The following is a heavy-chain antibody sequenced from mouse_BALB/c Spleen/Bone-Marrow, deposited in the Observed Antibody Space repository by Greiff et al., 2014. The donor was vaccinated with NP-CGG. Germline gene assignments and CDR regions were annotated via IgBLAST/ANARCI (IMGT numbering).Heavy chain of an antibody. CDR3: ARKDYGYNYVMDY. CDR1: GYTFTEYT. Sequence: VQLKDSGPELVKPGASVKISCKTSGYTFTEYTMHWVKQSHGKSLEWIGGINPNNGGTIYNQKFKGKATLTVDKSSSTAYMELRSLTSEDSAVYYCARKDYGYNYVMDYWGQGTSVTVSS. J-gene: IGHJ4*01. V-gene: IGHV1-18*01. D-gene: IGHD1-2*01. CDR2: INPNNGGT.